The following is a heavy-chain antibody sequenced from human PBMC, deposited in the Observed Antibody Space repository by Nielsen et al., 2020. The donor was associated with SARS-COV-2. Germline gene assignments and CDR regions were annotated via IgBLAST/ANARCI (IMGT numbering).Heavy chain of an antibody. CDR2: ISKSYTPI. CDR3: AIDIRFLEWSGNIYGDF. V-gene: IGHV3-48*01. Sequence: GESLKISCAGAGLSVSSNYMSWVRQAPGKGLEWVSYISKSYTPIDYADSVKGRFTISRDNARNSLYLQMNGLRAEDTAVYYCAIDIRFLEWSGNIYGDFWGQGTLVTVSS. CDR1: GLSVSSNY. D-gene: IGHD3-3*01. J-gene: IGHJ4*02.